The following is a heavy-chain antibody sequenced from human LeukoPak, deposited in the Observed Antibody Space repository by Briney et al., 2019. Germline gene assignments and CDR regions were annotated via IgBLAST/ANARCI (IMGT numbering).Heavy chain of an antibody. Sequence: PGGSLRLSCAASGFTFSSYEMNWVRQAPGKGLEWVSYISSSGSTIYYADSVKGRFTISRDNAKNSLYLQMNSLRAEDTAVYYCATSYGSGSYPVDYWGQGTLVTVSS. CDR2: ISSSGSTI. CDR3: ATSYGSGSYPVDY. V-gene: IGHV3-48*03. J-gene: IGHJ4*02. D-gene: IGHD3-10*01. CDR1: GFTFSSYE.